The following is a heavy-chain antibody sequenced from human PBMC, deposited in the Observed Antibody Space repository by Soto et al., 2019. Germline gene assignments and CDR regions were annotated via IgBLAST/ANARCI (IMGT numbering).Heavy chain of an antibody. CDR2: IKTKTQGETT. J-gene: IGHJ4*02. Sequence: EVQLLESGGGLVKPGGSLRLSCTASGFSISSAWMNWVRQAPGKGLEWVARIKTKTQGETTDYPAPVKGRFTISRDDSKNTLYLQMNSRKMEDTAVYYCTTGRVEGYWGQGTLVTVSS. CDR3: TTGRVEGY. CDR1: GFSISSAW. V-gene: IGHV3-15*07.